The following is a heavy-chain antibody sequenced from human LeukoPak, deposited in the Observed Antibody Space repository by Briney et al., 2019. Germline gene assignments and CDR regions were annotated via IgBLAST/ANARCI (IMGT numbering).Heavy chain of an antibody. CDR1: GGSFSGYY. J-gene: IGHJ3*02. CDR3: ARTPKRGAFDI. Sequence: PSETLSLTCAVYGGSFSGYYWSWIRQPPGKGLEWIGEINHSGSTNYNPSLKSRVTMSVDTSKNQFSLKLSSVTAADTAVYYCARTPKRGAFDIWGQGTMVTVSS. V-gene: IGHV4-34*01. CDR2: INHSGST.